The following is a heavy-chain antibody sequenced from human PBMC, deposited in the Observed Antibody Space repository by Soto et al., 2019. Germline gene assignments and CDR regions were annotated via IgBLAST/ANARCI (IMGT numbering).Heavy chain of an antibody. CDR2: ISSSGSTI. Sequence: GGSLRLSCEASGFTFNLYSMSWVRQAPGKGLEWVSYISSSGSTIHYADSVKGRLTISRDNARNSLYLQMNSLTDEDTAIYYCARGDFLSSGWSAEYFQHWGQGTLVTVSS. CDR3: ARGDFLSSGWSAEYFQH. V-gene: IGHV3-48*02. J-gene: IGHJ1*01. D-gene: IGHD6-19*01. CDR1: GFTFNLYS.